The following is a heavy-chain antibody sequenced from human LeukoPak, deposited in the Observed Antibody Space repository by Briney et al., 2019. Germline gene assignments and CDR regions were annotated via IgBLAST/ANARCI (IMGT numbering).Heavy chain of an antibody. V-gene: IGHV3-30*04. Sequence: PGGSLRLSCAASGFTFSSYAMHWVRQAPGKGLEWVAVISYDGSNKYYADSVKGRFTISRDNSKNTLYLQMNSLRAEDTAVYYCARDSRNYAFDIWGQGTMVTVSS. D-gene: IGHD5-24*01. CDR1: GFTFSSYA. CDR3: ARDSRNYAFDI. CDR2: ISYDGSNK. J-gene: IGHJ3*02.